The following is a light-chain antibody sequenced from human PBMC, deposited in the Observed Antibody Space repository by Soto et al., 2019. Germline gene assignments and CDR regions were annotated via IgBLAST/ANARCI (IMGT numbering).Light chain of an antibody. J-gene: IGLJ1*01. CDR1: SSDVGAYNY. CDR2: EVS. Sequence: QSALTQPASVSGSPGQSITISCTGTSSDVGAYNYVSWFQQHPDKAPKLMIYEVSNRPSGVSNRFSGSKSGNAASLTISGLRAEDEAYYFCFSFTTSNTHVFGTGTQLTVL. CDR3: FSFTTSNTHV. V-gene: IGLV2-14*01.